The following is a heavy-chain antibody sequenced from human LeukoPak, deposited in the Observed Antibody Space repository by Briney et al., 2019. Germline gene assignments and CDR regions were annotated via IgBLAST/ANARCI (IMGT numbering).Heavy chain of an antibody. CDR2: ISGNGDSA. Sequence: GGSLRLSCEASGFTFIRYAMSWVRQAPGKGLEWVSTISGNGDSAYYADSVKGRFTISRDNSKNTLYLQMDSLRAEDTAVYYCPRKYDSSGYFDYWGQGTPVTVSS. J-gene: IGHJ4*02. CDR3: PRKYDSSGYFDY. D-gene: IGHD3-22*01. CDR1: GFTFIRYA. V-gene: IGHV3-23*01.